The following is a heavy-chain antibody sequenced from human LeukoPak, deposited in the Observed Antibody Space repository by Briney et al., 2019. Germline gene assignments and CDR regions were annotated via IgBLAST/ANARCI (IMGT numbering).Heavy chain of an antibody. CDR1: GYTFTGYY. CDR3: AAGGSSSSSDEFFQH. J-gene: IGHJ1*01. Sequence: ASVKLSCKASGYTFTGYYMHWVRQAPGQGLEWMGRINPNSGGTNYAQKFQGRVTMSRDTSISTAYMELTRLRSDDTAVYYCAAGGSSSSSDEFFQHWGQGTLVTVSS. D-gene: IGHD6-6*01. CDR2: INPNSGGT. V-gene: IGHV1-2*06.